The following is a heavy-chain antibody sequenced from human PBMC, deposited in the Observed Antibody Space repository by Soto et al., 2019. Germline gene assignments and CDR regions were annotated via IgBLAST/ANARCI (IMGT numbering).Heavy chain of an antibody. J-gene: IGHJ3*02. CDR1: GGSISSSSYY. CDR2: IYYSGST. CDR3: ARNYGDYVGLNAFDI. D-gene: IGHD4-17*01. Sequence: SETLSLTCTVSGGSISSSSYYWGWIRQPPGKGLEWIGSIYYSGSTYYNPSLKSRVTISVDTSKNQFSLKLSSVTAADTAVYYCARNYGDYVGLNAFDIWGQGTMVTVSS. V-gene: IGHV4-39*01.